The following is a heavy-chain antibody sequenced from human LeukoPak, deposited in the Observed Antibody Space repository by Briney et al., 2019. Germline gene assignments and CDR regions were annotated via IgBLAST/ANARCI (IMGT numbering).Heavy chain of an antibody. CDR2: ISSSGDTK. D-gene: IGHD1-26*01. CDR1: GFTFSRYT. J-gene: IGHJ4*02. V-gene: IGHV3-48*04. CDR3: PSTSWELPDY. Sequence: GGSLRLSCAASGFTFSRYTMNWVRQAPGKGLEWVSYISSSGDTKYYADSVRGRFTISRDNAKNSLYLQMNSLRVEDTAVYYCPSTSWELPDYWGQGTLVTVSS.